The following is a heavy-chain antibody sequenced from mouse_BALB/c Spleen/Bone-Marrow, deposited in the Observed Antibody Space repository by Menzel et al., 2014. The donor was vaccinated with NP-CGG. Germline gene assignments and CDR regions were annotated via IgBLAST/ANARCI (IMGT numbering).Heavy chain of an antibody. CDR3: TRQGNWDNYAMDY. CDR1: GFTFSTYG. V-gene: IGHV5-6*01. J-gene: IGHJ4*01. CDR2: ISSGGGYT. Sequence: EVKVVESGGDLVKPGGTLKLSCAASGFTFSTYGMSWVRQTPDKRLEWVATISSGGGYTYYPDSVKGRFTISRDNAKNTLYLQMSSLKSEDTAMYYCTRQGNWDNYAMDYWGQGTSVTVSS. D-gene: IGHD4-1*01.